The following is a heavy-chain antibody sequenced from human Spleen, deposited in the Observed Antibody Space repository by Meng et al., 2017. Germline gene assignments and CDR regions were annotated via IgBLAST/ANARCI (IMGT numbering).Heavy chain of an antibody. V-gene: IGHV1-3*01. CDR1: GYTFTSYA. J-gene: IGHJ4*02. CDR2: INGGNGNT. CDR3: ARELSRYYFDY. Sequence: HVHLVQSGAEVKRPGASVTVSCKASGYTFTSYAMYWVRQAPGQRLEWMGWINGGNGNTKYSQKFQGRVTITRDTSATTAYMELSSLGSEDTAVYYCARELSRYYFDYWGQGTLVTVSS. D-gene: IGHD3-3*02.